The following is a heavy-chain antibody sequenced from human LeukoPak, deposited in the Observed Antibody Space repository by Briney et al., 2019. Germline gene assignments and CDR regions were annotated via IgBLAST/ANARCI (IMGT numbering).Heavy chain of an antibody. CDR3: AGQRAGFTVTTSDY. V-gene: IGHV3-48*01. CDR2: ISGSSSSTI. CDR1: GFTFSSYS. D-gene: IGHD4-17*01. J-gene: IGHJ4*02. Sequence: PGGSLRLSCAASGFTFSSYSMNWVRQAPGKGLEWVSYISGSSSSTIYYADSVKGRFTISRDNAKNSLYLQMNSLRAEDTAVYYCAGQRAGFTVTTSDYWGQGTLVTVSS.